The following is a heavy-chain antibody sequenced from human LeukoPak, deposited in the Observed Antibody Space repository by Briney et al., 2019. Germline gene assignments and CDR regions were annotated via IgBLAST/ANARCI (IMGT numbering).Heavy chain of an antibody. J-gene: IGHJ6*02. CDR3: ARGRGGCSSTSCYHYYYYYGMDV. CDR1: GGSFSGYY. V-gene: IGHV4-34*01. CDR2: INHSGST. Sequence: SETLSLTCAVYGGSFSGYYWSWIRQPPGKGLEWIGEINHSGSTNYNPSLKSRVTISVDTSKNQFSLKLSSVTAADTAVYYCARGRGGCSSTSCYHYYYYYGMDVWGQGTTVTVSS. D-gene: IGHD2-2*01.